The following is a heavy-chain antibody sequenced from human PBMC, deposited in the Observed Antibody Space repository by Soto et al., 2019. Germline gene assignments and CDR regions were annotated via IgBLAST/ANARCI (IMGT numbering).Heavy chain of an antibody. CDR1: GFTFRSYV. CDR3: SRWGTTGGLDV. D-gene: IGHD3-16*01. J-gene: IGHJ4*02. V-gene: IGHV3-33*05. CDR2: TSYDGSNN. Sequence: QVQLVESGGGVVQPGTSLRLSCVGSGFTFRSYVIHWVRQAPGKGLEWVALTSYDGSNNFYGDSVKARFTISRHNSRNTVELQMDSLRFEDPALYYCSRWGTTGGLDVWRQGTLVSVSS.